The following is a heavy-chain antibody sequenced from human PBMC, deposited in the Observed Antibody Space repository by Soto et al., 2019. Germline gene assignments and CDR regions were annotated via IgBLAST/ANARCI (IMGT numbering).Heavy chain of an antibody. CDR1: GGSISNSDFY. CDR3: GRGGAHNVGWFDP. J-gene: IGHJ5*02. Sequence: PSETLSLTCTVSGGSISNSDFYWGWIRQPPGKGLEWIGTIYYSRNTYYSPSLKSRATISVDTSKNQFSLTLTSVTAADTGVYHCGRGGAHNVGWFDPWGQGTLVTVSS. V-gene: IGHV4-39*01. D-gene: IGHD3-16*01. CDR2: IYYSRNT.